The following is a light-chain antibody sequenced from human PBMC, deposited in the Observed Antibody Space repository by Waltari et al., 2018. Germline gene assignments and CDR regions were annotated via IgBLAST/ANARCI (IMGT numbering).Light chain of an antibody. CDR1: QSLLHSNGNKS. V-gene: IGKV2-28*01. CDR2: LGS. J-gene: IGKJ1*01. CDR3: MQSLQALWT. Sequence: DIVVTQSPLSLPVTSGAPASISCRSSQSLLHSNGNKSLEWYLQKPGQSPQLLIYLGSNRASGVPDRFSGSGSGTDFTLKISRVEAEDVGVYYCMQSLQALWTFGQGTKVEIK.